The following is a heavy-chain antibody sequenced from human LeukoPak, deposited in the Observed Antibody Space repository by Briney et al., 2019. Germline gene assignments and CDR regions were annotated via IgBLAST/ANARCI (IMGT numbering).Heavy chain of an antibody. CDR3: AKETLS. CDR1: GLTFSSYG. V-gene: IGHV3-23*01. Sequence: PGGTLRLSCAASGLTFSSYGMSWVRQAPGRGLEWVSAISTTGGTTYYADSVRGRFTISRDNSRNTLYLQMNSLRAEDTAIYYCAKETLSWGQGTLVTVSS. J-gene: IGHJ4*02. CDR2: ISTTGGTT.